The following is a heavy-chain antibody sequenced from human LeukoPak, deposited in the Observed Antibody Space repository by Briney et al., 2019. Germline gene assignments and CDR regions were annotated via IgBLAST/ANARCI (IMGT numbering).Heavy chain of an antibody. J-gene: IGHJ4*02. CDR3: ARGIRRHYYGSGSYYNTGRRIGDYFDY. D-gene: IGHD3-10*01. V-gene: IGHV4-34*01. CDR2: INHSGST. CDR1: GGSFSGYY. Sequence: SETLSLTCAVYGGSFSGYYWSWIRQPPGKGLEWIGEINHSGSTNYNPSLKSRVTISVGTSKNQFSLKLSSVTAADTAVYYCARGIRRHYYGSGSYYNTGRRIGDYFDYWGQGTLVTVSS.